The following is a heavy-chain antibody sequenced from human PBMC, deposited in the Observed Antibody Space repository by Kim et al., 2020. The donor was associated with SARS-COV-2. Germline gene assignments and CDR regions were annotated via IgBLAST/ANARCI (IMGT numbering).Heavy chain of an antibody. V-gene: IGHV3-15*01. D-gene: IGHD6-13*01. CDR3: TTLLIAATGTGFDC. J-gene: IGHJ4*02. Sequence: AAAVKGRFTISRDDSKNTLYLQMSSLKTEDTALYYCTTLLIAATGTGFDCWGQGTLVTVSS.